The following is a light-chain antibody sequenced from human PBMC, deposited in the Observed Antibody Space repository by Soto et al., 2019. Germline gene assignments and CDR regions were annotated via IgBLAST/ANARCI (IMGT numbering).Light chain of an antibody. J-gene: IGLJ2*01. V-gene: IGLV1-44*01. CDR1: SPNIGRKT. CDR2: TNN. CDR3: AAWDDSLNGVV. Sequence: QSVLTQPPSASGTPGQRVTISCSGSSPNIGRKTVNWYQQLPGTAPKLLIYTNNQRPSGVPDRFSGSKSGTSASLAISGLQSDDEADYYCAAWDDSLNGVVFGGGTKLTVL.